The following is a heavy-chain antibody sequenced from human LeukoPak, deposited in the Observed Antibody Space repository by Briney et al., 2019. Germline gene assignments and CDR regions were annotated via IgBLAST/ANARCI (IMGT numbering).Heavy chain of an antibody. CDR3: ARDIPPYYYDSTGYYGMDV. CDR1: GGSISSSNW. CDR2: IYHSGST. Sequence: SGTLSLTCAVSGGSISSSNWWSWVRQPPGKGLEWIGEIYHSGSTNYNPSLKSRVTISVDTSKNQFSLKLSSVTAADTAVYYCARDIPPYYYDSTGYYGMDVWGQGTTVTVSS. V-gene: IGHV4-4*02. J-gene: IGHJ6*02. D-gene: IGHD3-22*01.